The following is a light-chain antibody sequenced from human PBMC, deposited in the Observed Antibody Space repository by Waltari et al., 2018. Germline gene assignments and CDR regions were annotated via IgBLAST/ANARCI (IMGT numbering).Light chain of an antibody. Sequence: QSALTQPAPVSGSPGQSITLPCTATSSAFGIYDLSSWYQHHPGKAPQLMIFEVSQRPSGVSNRFSGSKSGNTASLTISGLQAEDEADYHCCSYAGNSIYVFGTGTKVTVL. CDR3: CSYAGNSIYV. J-gene: IGLJ1*01. V-gene: IGLV2-23*02. CDR2: EVS. CDR1: SSAFGIYDL.